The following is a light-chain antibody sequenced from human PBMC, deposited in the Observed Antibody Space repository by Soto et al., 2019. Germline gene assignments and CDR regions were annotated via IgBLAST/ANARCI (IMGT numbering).Light chain of an antibody. CDR1: QSVSSSY. J-gene: IGKJ3*01. CDR3: QQYNNWPFT. Sequence: EIVLTQSPGTLSLSPGERATLSCRASQSVSSSYLAWYQQKPGQAPRLLIYGASNRATGIPDRFSGSGSGTEFTLTASSLQPEDFAVYYCQQYNNWPFTFGPGTKVDIK. V-gene: IGKV3-20*01. CDR2: GAS.